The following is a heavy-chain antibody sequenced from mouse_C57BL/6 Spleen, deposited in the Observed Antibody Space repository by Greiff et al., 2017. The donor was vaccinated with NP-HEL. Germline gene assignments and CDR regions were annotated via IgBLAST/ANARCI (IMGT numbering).Heavy chain of an antibody. D-gene: IGHD2-2*01. J-gene: IGHJ2*01. Sequence: QVQLKQSGAELVRPGTSVKVSCKASGYAFTNYLIEWVKQRPGQGLEWIGVLHPGRGGTHYNEKFKGTATLTADKSSSTAYMQLSSLTSEDSAVYFCARGLREYFDYWGQGTTLTVSS. V-gene: IGHV1-54*01. CDR2: LHPGRGGT. CDR3: ARGLREYFDY. CDR1: GYAFTNYL.